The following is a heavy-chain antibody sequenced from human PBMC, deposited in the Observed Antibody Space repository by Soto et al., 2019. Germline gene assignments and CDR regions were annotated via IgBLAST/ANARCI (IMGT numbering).Heavy chain of an antibody. CDR1: GFSLSNARMG. V-gene: IGHV2-26*01. Sequence: QVTLKESGPVLVKPTETLTLTCTVSGFSLSNARMGVSWIRQPPGKALEWLAHIFSNDEKSYSTSLKSRLTTSKDTSKSQVVLTMTNMDPVDTATNYCARIHSGSGNWRFDYWGQGTLVTVSS. CDR3: ARIHSGSGNWRFDY. J-gene: IGHJ4*02. D-gene: IGHD1-20*01. CDR2: IFSNDEK.